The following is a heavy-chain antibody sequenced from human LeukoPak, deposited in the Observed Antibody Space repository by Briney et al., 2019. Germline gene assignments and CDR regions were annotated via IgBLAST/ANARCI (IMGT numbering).Heavy chain of an antibody. Sequence: GGSLRLSCSASRFTFSSYTMNWVRQAPGKGLEWVSSIDPSSTYIYYADSVKGRFTISRDNAKNTLYLQMNSLRAEDTAVYYCARVGALGGIGYWGQGTLVTVSS. J-gene: IGHJ4*02. V-gene: IGHV3-21*01. D-gene: IGHD3-16*01. CDR3: ARVGALGGIGY. CDR2: IDPSSTYI. CDR1: RFTFSSYT.